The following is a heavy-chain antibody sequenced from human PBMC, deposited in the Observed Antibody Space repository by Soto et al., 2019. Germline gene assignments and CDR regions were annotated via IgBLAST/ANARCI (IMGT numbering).Heavy chain of an antibody. CDR3: ARNPSGDYAGAQYYYYGMDV. J-gene: IGHJ6*02. V-gene: IGHV4-31*03. CDR1: GGSISIGGYY. D-gene: IGHD4-17*01. CDR2: IYYSGST. Sequence: SETLSLTCTVSGGSISIGGYYWRCIRQHPGKGLEWIGYIYYSGSTYYNPSLKSRVTISVDTSKNQFSLKLSSVTAADTAVYYCARNPSGDYAGAQYYYYGMDVWGQGTTVTVSS.